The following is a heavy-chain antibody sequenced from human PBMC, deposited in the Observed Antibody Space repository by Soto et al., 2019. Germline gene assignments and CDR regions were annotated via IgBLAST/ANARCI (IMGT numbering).Heavy chain of an antibody. J-gene: IGHJ1*01. D-gene: IGHD4-17*01. CDR2: ISGSSDT. V-gene: IGHV3-23*01. Sequence: EVQLLESGGGLEPPGGSLRLSCVTSGFTFTSYGMSWVRQAPGKGLEWVSAISGSSDTYYPDSVKGRCTISRDNSRSTLYLQMNSLRAEDTAVYYCATYGGDSGGYEYFQRWGQGCMVTVSS. CDR3: ATYGGDSGGYEYFQR. CDR1: GFTFTSYG.